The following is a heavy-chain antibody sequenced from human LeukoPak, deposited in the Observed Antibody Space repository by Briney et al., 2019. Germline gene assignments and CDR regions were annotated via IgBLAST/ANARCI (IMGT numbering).Heavy chain of an antibody. Sequence: PGGSLRLSCAASGFTFSDYYMSWIRQAPGKGLEWVSYISSSGSTIYYADSVKGRFTISRDNAKNSLYLQMNSLRAEDTAVYYCAKTYSSGWYMSFDYWGQGTLVTVSS. V-gene: IGHV3-11*04. CDR2: ISSSGSTI. CDR3: AKTYSSGWYMSFDY. D-gene: IGHD6-19*01. CDR1: GFTFSDYY. J-gene: IGHJ4*02.